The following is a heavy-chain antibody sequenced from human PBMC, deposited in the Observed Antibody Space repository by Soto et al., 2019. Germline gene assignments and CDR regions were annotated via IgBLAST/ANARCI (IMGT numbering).Heavy chain of an antibody. J-gene: IGHJ3*02. Sequence: QVHLVESGGGVVRPGESLTLSCAASGFTFGKYGMQWVRQAPGKGLEWVTVISFDGINKDYADSVKGRFTISRDNSKNTLYLSMHSLRREDTAVYYCAKSGDSGWYGDYVDGFDIWGQGTMVTVSS. CDR3: AKSGDSGWYGDYVDGFDI. CDR2: ISFDGINK. D-gene: IGHD6-19*01. V-gene: IGHV3-30*18. CDR1: GFTFGKYG.